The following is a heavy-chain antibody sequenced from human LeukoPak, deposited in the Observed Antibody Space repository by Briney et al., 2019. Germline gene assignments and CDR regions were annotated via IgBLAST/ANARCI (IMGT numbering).Heavy chain of an antibody. D-gene: IGHD5-24*01. CDR1: RFTLSDSD. Sequence: GGSLRLSCAASRFTLSDSDMSWIRQAPGKGLEWVSYIIESGSSTYYTDSVTGRFTISRDNAKNSLCLQMNSLRDEDTAVYYCASQLETFYMDVWGKGTTVTVSS. V-gene: IGHV3-11*04. CDR3: ASQLETFYMDV. J-gene: IGHJ6*03. CDR2: IIESGSST.